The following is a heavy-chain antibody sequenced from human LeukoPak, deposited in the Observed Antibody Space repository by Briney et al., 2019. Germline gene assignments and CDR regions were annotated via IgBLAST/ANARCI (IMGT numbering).Heavy chain of an antibody. Sequence: PGGSLRLSCTASGFTFSDYYMNWIRQAPGKGLEWISYISSSSSTIYYADSVKGRFTISRDNAKNSLYLQMNSLRAEDTAVYYCARKASNVGALRDWGQGTLVTVSS. CDR1: GFTFSDYY. J-gene: IGHJ4*02. CDR2: ISSSSSTI. CDR3: ARKASNVGALRD. V-gene: IGHV3-11*04. D-gene: IGHD3-16*01.